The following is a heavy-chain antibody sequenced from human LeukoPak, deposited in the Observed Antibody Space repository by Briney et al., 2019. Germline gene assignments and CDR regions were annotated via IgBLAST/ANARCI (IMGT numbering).Heavy chain of an antibody. CDR2: INSDGSAT. Sequence: GGSLRLSCAASGFTFSSYWMHWVRQAPGKGLVWVSRINSDGSATSYVDSVKGRFTISRDNAKNTLYLQMNSLRAEDTAVYYCARGVYGSGSYSANNWGKGTLVTVSS. J-gene: IGHJ4*02. CDR3: ARGVYGSGSYSANN. D-gene: IGHD3-10*01. CDR1: GFTFSSYW. V-gene: IGHV3-74*01.